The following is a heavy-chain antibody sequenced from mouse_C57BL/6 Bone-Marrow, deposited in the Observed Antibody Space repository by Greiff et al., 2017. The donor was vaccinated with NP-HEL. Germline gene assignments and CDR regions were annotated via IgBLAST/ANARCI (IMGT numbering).Heavy chain of an antibody. V-gene: IGHV10-1*01. Sequence: EVQGVESGGGLVQPKGSLKLSCAASGFSFNTYAMNWVRQAPGKGLEWVARIRSKSNNYATYYADSVKDRFTISRDDSESMLYLQMNNVKTEDTAMYYCRLDGYFGGFAYWGQGTLVTVSA. CDR2: IRSKSNNYAT. CDR1: GFSFNTYA. J-gene: IGHJ3*01. D-gene: IGHD2-3*01. CDR3: RLDGYFGGFAY.